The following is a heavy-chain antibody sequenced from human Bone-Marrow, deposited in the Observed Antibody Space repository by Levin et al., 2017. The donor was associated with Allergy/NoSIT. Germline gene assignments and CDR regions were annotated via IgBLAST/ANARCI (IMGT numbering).Heavy chain of an antibody. Sequence: PGESLKISCAASGFIFDDYVMHWVRQAPGKGLEWVSGISWNSGSIGYADSVKGRFTISRDNAHNSLYLQMNSLRVEDTALYYCVKDIDSSGYEGFDYWGQGTLVTVSS. CDR1: GFIFDDYV. CDR2: ISWNSGSI. J-gene: IGHJ4*02. V-gene: IGHV3-9*01. CDR3: VKDIDSSGYEGFDY. D-gene: IGHD3-22*01.